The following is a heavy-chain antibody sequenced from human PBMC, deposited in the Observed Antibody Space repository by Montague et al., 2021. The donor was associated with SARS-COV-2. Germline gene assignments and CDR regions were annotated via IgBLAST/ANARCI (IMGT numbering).Heavy chain of an antibody. Sequence: CAISGDSVSSNSAAWNWMRQSPSRGLEWLGRTYYRSKWYNDYAVSVKSRITINPDTSKNQFSLQLNSVTPEDTAGYYCGRDDPYCTNGVCYTGNWFDPWGQGTLVTVSS. J-gene: IGHJ5*02. V-gene: IGHV6-1*01. CDR1: GDSVSSNSAA. D-gene: IGHD2-8*01. CDR3: GRDDPYCTNGVCYTGNWFDP. CDR2: TYYRSKWYN.